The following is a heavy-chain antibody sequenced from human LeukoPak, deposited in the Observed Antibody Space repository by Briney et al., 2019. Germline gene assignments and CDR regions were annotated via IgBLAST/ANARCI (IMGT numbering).Heavy chain of an antibody. CDR1: GDSISSYY. J-gene: IGHJ4*02. Sequence: SETLSLTCSVSGDSISSYYWSWIRQPPGKGLEWIGYVYYSGSTYYNPSLKSRVTISVDRSKNQFSLKLSSVTAADTAVYYCASSARYCSSTSCYFWGQGTLVTVSS. CDR3: ASSARYCSSTSCYF. V-gene: IGHV4-59*12. CDR2: VYYSGST. D-gene: IGHD2-2*01.